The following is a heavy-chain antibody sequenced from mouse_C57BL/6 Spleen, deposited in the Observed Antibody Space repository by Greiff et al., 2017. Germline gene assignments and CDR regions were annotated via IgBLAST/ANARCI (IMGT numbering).Heavy chain of an antibody. D-gene: IGHD1-1*01. CDR2: ISSGSSTI. V-gene: IGHV5-17*01. CDR1: GFTFSDYG. J-gene: IGHJ3*01. CDR3: ARNYGSTAWFAD. Sequence: DVKLQESGGGLVKPGGSLKLSCAASGFTFSDYGMHWVRQAPEKGLEWVAYISSGSSTIYYADTVKGRFTISRDNAKNTLFLQMTSLRSEDTAMYYCARNYGSTAWFADWGQGTLVTVSA.